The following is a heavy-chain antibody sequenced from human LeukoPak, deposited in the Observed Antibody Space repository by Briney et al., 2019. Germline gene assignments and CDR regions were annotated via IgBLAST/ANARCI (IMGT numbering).Heavy chain of an antibody. CDR3: ARNPYYYTSGSYYNSAFDI. CDR2: ITYSGTT. D-gene: IGHD3-10*01. J-gene: IGHJ3*02. CDR1: GDSISNSRYY. Sequence: SETLSLTCTVSGDSISNSRYYWDWIRQPPGKGLEWIGSITYSGTTYYNPSLRSRVTISVDTSKNHFSRKLSSVTAPDTAVYYCARNPYYYTSGSYYNSAFDIWGQGTMVTVSS. V-gene: IGHV4-39*02.